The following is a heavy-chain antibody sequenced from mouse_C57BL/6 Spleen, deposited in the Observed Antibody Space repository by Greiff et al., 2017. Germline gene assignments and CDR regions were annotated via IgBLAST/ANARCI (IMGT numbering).Heavy chain of an antibody. V-gene: IGHV5-4*03. CDR2: ISDGGSYT. D-gene: IGHD2-3*01. J-gene: IGHJ4*01. CDR3: ARDDGYYVGDY. Sequence: EVKLVESGGGLVKPGGSLKLSCAASGFTFSSSAMSWVRQTPEKRLEWVATISDGGSYTYYPDNVKGRFTISRDNAKNNLYLQMSHLKSEDTAMYYCARDDGYYVGDYWGQGTSVTVSS. CDR1: GFTFSSSA.